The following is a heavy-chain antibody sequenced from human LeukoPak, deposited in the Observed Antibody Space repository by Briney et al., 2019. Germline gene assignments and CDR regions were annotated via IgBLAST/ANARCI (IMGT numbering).Heavy chain of an antibody. D-gene: IGHD6-13*01. V-gene: IGHV1-2*02. CDR2: INPNSGGT. Sequence: ASVKVSCKASGYTFTGYYMHWVRQAPGRGLEWMGWINPNSGGTNYAQKFQGRVTMTRDTSISTAYMELSRLRSDDTAVYYCARQNRKFSSSGPGRYFDIWGQGTMVTVSS. CDR1: GYTFTGYY. J-gene: IGHJ3*02. CDR3: ARQNRKFSSSGPGRYFDI.